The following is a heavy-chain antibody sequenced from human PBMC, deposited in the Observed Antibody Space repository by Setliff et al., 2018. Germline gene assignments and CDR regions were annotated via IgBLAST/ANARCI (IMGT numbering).Heavy chain of an antibody. CDR3: ARGRDFWSGYLVY. D-gene: IGHD3-3*01. Sequence: GASVKVSCKASGYTFTGYYMHWVRQAPGQGLEWMGWINPNSGGTNYAQKFQGWVTMTRDTSISTAYMELSRLRSDDTAVYYCARGRDFWSGYLVYWGQGTLVTVLL. CDR1: GYTFTGYY. J-gene: IGHJ4*02. CDR2: INPNSGGT. V-gene: IGHV1-2*04.